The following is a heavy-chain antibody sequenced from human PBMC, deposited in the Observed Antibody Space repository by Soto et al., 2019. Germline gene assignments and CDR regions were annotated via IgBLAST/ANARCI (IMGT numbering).Heavy chain of an antibody. CDR3: TTEGLGSN. D-gene: IGHD2-8*01. V-gene: IGHV3-15*07. CDR2: IKSKANGETR. CDR1: GFTFSNAW. J-gene: IGHJ4*02. Sequence: GGSLRLSCAASGFTFSNAWMNWVRQAPGKGLEWVGRIKSKANGETRDYAAPVKGRFTIPRDDSKDTVYLQMNSLKTEDTAVYSCTTEGLGSNWGKGTLVTVSS.